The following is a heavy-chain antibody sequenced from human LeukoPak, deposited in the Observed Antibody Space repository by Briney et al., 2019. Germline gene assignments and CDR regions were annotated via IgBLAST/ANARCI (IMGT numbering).Heavy chain of an antibody. Sequence: GGSLRLSCAASGFTFSSYAMSWVRQAPGKGLEWVSAISGSGGSTYYADSVKGRFTISRDNSKNTLYLQMNSLRAEDTAVYYCAKDEGYGGYGRYFDYWGQGTLVTVSS. CDR1: GFTFSSYA. CDR2: ISGSGGST. D-gene: IGHD5-12*01. CDR3: AKDEGYGGYGRYFDY. V-gene: IGHV3-23*01. J-gene: IGHJ4*02.